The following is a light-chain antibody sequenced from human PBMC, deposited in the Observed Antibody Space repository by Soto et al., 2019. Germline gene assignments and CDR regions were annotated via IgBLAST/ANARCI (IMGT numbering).Light chain of an antibody. CDR1: SSDVGSYSL. CDR3: CSYAGSSSLV. Sequence: QSVLTQPASVSWSPGQSITISCTGTSSDVGSYSLISLYQQQPGKAPKLVIYGASERPSGVSDRFSGSKSGNTASLTISGLQPEDEADYYCCSYAGSSSLVFGTGTKVTVL. V-gene: IGLV2-23*01. J-gene: IGLJ1*01. CDR2: GAS.